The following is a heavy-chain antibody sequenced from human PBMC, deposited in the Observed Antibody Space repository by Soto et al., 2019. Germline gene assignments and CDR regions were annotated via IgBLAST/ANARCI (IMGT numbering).Heavy chain of an antibody. CDR1: GGTFSTYI. CDR3: ARDRITTRGDAFDL. V-gene: IGHV1-69*08. Sequence: QVQLVQSGAEVRKPGSSVKVSCKAPGGTFSTYIISWVRQAHGPGLEWMGRIIPIPDITNYAQKFQCRVTVTADRSTSTAYMELASLKSEDTAVYYCARDRITTRGDAFDLWGQGTMVTVSS. J-gene: IGHJ3*01. D-gene: IGHD3-3*01. CDR2: IIPIPDIT.